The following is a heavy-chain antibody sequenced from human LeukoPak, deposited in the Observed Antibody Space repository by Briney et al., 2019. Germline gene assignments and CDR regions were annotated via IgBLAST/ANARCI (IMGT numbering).Heavy chain of an antibody. Sequence: PSETLSLTCTVSGGSISSYYWSWIRQPAGKGLEWIGRIYTSGSTNYNPSLKSRVTMSVDTSKNQFSLKLSSVTAADTAVYYCAREGEQQWLIRRGYYGMDVWGQGTTVTVSS. V-gene: IGHV4-4*07. CDR1: GGSISSYY. D-gene: IGHD6-19*01. CDR3: AREGEQQWLIRRGYYGMDV. CDR2: IYTSGST. J-gene: IGHJ6*02.